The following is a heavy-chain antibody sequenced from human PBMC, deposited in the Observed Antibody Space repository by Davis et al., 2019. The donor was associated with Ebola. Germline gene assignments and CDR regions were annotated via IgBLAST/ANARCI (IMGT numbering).Heavy chain of an antibody. Sequence: SETLSLTCAVYGGSFSGYYWSWIRQPPGKGLEWIGEINHSGSTNYNPSLKSRVTISVDTSKNQFSLKLSSVTAADTAVYYCARYRYSNCVDYWGQGTLVTVSS. CDR2: INHSGST. J-gene: IGHJ4*02. CDR1: GGSFSGYY. D-gene: IGHD4-11*01. CDR3: ARYRYSNCVDY. V-gene: IGHV4-34*01.